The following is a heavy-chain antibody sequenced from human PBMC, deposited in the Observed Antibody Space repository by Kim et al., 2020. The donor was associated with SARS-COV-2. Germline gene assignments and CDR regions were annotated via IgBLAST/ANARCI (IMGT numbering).Heavy chain of an antibody. CDR1: GGSFSGYY. J-gene: IGHJ1*01. Sequence: SETLSLTCAVYGGSFSGYYWSWIRQPPGKGLEWIGEINHSGSTNYNPSLKSRVTISVDTSKNQFSLKLSSVTAAYTAVYYCARARRVAVAGSWYFQHWGQGTLVTVSS. D-gene: IGHD6-19*01. CDR3: ARARRVAVAGSWYFQH. CDR2: INHSGST. V-gene: IGHV4-34*01.